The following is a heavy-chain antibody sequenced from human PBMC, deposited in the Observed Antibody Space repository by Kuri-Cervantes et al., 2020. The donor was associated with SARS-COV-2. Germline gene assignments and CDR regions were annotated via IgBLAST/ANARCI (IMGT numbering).Heavy chain of an antibody. V-gene: IGHV1-18*01. CDR2: ISAYNGNT. J-gene: IGHJ6*03. D-gene: IGHD3-3*01. CDR3: ARGGYDFWSGYYSDYYYMDV. Sequence: ASVKVSCKASGYTFTSYGISWVRQAPGQGLEWMGWISAYNGNTNYAQKLQGRVTMTTDTSTSTAYMELRSLRSDDTAVYYCARGGYDFWSGYYSDYYYMDVWGKGTTVTVSS. CDR1: GYTFTSYG.